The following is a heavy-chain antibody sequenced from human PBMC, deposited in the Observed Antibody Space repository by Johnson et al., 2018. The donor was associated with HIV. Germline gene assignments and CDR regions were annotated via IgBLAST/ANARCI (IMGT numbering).Heavy chain of an antibody. CDR3: ARVLTNRSGFDV. Sequence: QVQLVESGGGVVRPGGSLRLSCAATGFTFSNYGMHWVRQAPGKGLEWVADITFAGTKKHYADSVKGRFNISRDNSKNTLYLQMNSLRAEEAAVYYCARVLTNRSGFDVWVQATMVTVSS. J-gene: IGHJ3*01. D-gene: IGHD3-9*01. CDR1: GFTFSNYG. CDR2: ITFAGTKK. V-gene: IGHV3-30*03.